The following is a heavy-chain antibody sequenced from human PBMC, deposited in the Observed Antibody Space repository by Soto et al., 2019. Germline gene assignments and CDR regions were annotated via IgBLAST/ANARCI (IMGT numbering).Heavy chain of an antibody. V-gene: IGHV2-5*01. J-gene: IGHJ6*02. Sequence: QITLKESGPPLVKPTQPLTLTCTFSGFSLSTSGVGVGWIRQPPGKALEWLALIYWNDDKRYSPSLKSRLTITKDTSKNQVVLTMTNMDPVDTATYYCAHTSNNSSSCYDYYYYYGMDVWGQGTTVTVSS. CDR1: GFSLSTSGVG. CDR3: AHTSNNSSSCYDYYYYYGMDV. D-gene: IGHD6-13*01. CDR2: IYWNDDK.